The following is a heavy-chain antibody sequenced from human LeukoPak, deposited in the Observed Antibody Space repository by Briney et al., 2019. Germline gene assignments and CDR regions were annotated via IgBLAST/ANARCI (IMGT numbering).Heavy chain of an antibody. V-gene: IGHV3-23*01. CDR3: ARDVTVRTTAFDY. CDR2: ITTGGDNT. Sequence: GGSLRLSCAASGFAFNSYVMNWVRQAPGKGLEWVSAITTGGDNTYYADSVKGRFTISRDNAKTALYLQMNSLRAEDTAVYYCARDVTVRTTAFDYWGQGTLVTVSS. D-gene: IGHD4-17*01. J-gene: IGHJ4*02. CDR1: GFAFNSYV.